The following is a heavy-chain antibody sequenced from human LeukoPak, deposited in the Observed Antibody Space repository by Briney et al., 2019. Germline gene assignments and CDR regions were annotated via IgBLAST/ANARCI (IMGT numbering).Heavy chain of an antibody. J-gene: IGHJ4*02. D-gene: IGHD1-26*01. CDR2: IYTTGST. Sequence: PETLSLTCTVSGGSIYTYYWIWIRQPAGKGLEWIGRIYTTGSTNYNPSLESRVTMSVDTSRNQFSLKLSSVTAADTAVYYCARELYGGSYSGYWGQGTLVTVSS. CDR3: ARELYGGSYSGY. CDR1: GGSIYTYY. V-gene: IGHV4-4*07.